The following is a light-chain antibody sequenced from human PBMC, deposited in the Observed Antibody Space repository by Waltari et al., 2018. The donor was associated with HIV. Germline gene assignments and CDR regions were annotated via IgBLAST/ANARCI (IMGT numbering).Light chain of an antibody. Sequence: SYELTQPPSVSVSPGQTARITCSGDTLPKKYAHWYQQKSGQAPVLVIYEDIKRPSEIPERFSGSSSGTMAILTISGAQVEDEADYYCYSTESNGNHRVFGGGTKLTVL. CDR3: YSTESNGNHRV. CDR2: EDI. V-gene: IGLV3-10*01. CDR1: TLPKKY. J-gene: IGLJ3*02.